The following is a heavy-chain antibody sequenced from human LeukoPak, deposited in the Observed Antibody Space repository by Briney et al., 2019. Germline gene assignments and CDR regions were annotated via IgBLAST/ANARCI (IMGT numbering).Heavy chain of an antibody. V-gene: IGHV1-18*01. J-gene: IGHJ4*02. Sequence: ASVTLSCSAFGYTFTSYGNCWVRQAPGQGHGMKGWVSVYNGNTKYAQKLQGRVTMTTDTSTSTAYMELRSLRSDDTAVYYCARDYDSSGYYYGGDYWGQGTLVTVSS. CDR2: VSVYNGNT. D-gene: IGHD3-22*01. CDR3: ARDYDSSGYYYGGDY. CDR1: GYTFTSYG.